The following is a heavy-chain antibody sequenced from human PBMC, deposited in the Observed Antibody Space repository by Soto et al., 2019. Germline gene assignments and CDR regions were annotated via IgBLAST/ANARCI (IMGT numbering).Heavy chain of an antibody. CDR3: AKGGQWLDYFDY. D-gene: IGHD6-19*01. V-gene: IGHV3-30*18. CDR1: GFTFSSYG. CDR2: ISYDGSNK. J-gene: IGHJ4*02. Sequence: QVQLVESGGGVVQPGRSLRLSCAASGFTFSSYGMHWVRQAPGKGLEWVAVISYDGSNKYYADSVKGRFTISRDNSKNTLYLQMNCLRAEDTAVYYCAKGGQWLDYFDYWGQGTLVTVSS.